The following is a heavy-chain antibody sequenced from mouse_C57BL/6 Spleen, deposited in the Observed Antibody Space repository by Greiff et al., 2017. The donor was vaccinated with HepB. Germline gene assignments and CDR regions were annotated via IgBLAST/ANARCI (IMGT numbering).Heavy chain of an antibody. Sequence: EVQLVESGGGLVQPGGSLKLSCAASGFTFSDYYMYWVRQTPEKRLEWVAYISNGGGSTYYPDTVKGRFTISGDNAKNTLYLQMSSRKSEDTAMYYCAKDPRPLSTYYAMDDWGQGTSVTVSS. V-gene: IGHV5-12*01. CDR1: GFTFSDYY. D-gene: IGHD1-1*02. CDR3: AKDPRPLSTYYAMDD. J-gene: IGHJ4*01. CDR2: ISNGGGST.